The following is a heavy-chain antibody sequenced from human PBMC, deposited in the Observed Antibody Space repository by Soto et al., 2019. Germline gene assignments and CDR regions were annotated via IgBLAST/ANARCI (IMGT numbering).Heavy chain of an antibody. V-gene: IGHV6-1*01. J-gene: IGHJ4*02. CDR3: ARECTYYESSDSYFDY. CDR1: GDSVSGNSAA. Sequence: PSQTLSLTCAISGDSVSGNSAAWNWIRQSPSRGLEWLGRTYYRSKWYNDYSVSVKSRITVTPDTSKNQFSLHLKSVTPEDTAVYYCARECTYYESSDSYFDYWGQGALVTVSS. D-gene: IGHD3-16*01. CDR2: TYYRSKWYN.